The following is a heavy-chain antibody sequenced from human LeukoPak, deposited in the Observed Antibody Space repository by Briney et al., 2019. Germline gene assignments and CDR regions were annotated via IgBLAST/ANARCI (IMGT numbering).Heavy chain of an antibody. CDR2: ISANGGST. Sequence: GGSLRLSCAASGFPFSTYAMNWVRQAPGKGLEWVSGISANGGSTYYADSVKGRCTISRDNSKNTLYLQMDSLRTEDTAVYYCAKPRYTSAWYFGYWGQGTLVTVSS. D-gene: IGHD6-19*01. CDR3: AKPRYTSAWYFGY. CDR1: GFPFSTYA. J-gene: IGHJ4*02. V-gene: IGHV3-23*01.